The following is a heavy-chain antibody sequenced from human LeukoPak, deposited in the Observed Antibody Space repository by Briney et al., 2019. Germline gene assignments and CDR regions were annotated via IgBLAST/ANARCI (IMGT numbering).Heavy chain of an antibody. J-gene: IGHJ3*02. CDR1: GFTFDDYA. V-gene: IGHV3-9*01. CDR2: ISWNSGSI. Sequence: GRSLRLSCAASGFTFDDYAMHWVRQAPGKGLEWVSGISWNSGSIGYADSVKGRFTISRDNAKNSLYLQMNSLRAEGTALYYCAKVKGTTDAFDIWGQGTMVTVSS. D-gene: IGHD4-11*01. CDR3: AKVKGTTDAFDI.